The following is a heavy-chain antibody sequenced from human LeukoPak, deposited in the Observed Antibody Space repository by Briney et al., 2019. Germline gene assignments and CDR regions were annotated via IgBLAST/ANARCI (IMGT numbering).Heavy chain of an antibody. D-gene: IGHD6-19*01. Sequence: PGRSLRLSCAASGFTFSSYAMHWVRQAPGKGLEWVAVISYDGSNKYYADSVKGRFTISRDNSKNTLYLQMNSLRAEDTAVYYCAKGIYSSGWSYFDYWGQEPWSPSPQ. CDR2: ISYDGSNK. V-gene: IGHV3-30*04. J-gene: IGHJ4*01. CDR3: AKGIYSSGWSYFDY. CDR1: GFTFSSYA.